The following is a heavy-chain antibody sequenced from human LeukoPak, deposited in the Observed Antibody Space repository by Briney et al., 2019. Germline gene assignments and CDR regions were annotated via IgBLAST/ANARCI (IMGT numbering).Heavy chain of an antibody. CDR3: ARDPNLYGSGSSTYNWFDP. CDR1: GYTFTSYG. D-gene: IGHD3-10*01. CDR2: ISAYNGNT. Sequence: ASVKVSCKASGYTFTSYGISWVRQAPGQGLEWMGWISAYNGNTNYAQKLQGRVTMTTDTSTSTAYMELRSLGSDDTAVYYCARDPNLYGSGSSTYNWFDPWGQGTLVTVSS. V-gene: IGHV1-18*01. J-gene: IGHJ5*02.